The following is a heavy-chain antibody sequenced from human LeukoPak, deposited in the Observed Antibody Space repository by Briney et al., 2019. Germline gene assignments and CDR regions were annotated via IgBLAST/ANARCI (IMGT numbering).Heavy chain of an antibody. V-gene: IGHV3-7*01. J-gene: IGHJ6*03. CDR1: GFSFSSYW. CDR2: IKQDESER. CDR3: ARLSAYYYGSYFYYYMDV. D-gene: IGHD3-10*01. Sequence: GGSLRLSCEGSGFSFSSYWMTWVRQSPGKGPEWVANIKQDESERYTVDSVKGRFTISRDNAKNSVYLQMNSLRAEDTALYYCARLSAYYYGSYFYYYMDVWGKGTTVTVSS.